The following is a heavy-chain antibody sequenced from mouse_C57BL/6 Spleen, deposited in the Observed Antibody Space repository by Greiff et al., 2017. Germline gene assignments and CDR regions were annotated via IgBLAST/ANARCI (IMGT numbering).Heavy chain of an antibody. Sequence: EVQGVESGGGLVKPGGSLKLSCAASGFTFSDYGMHWVRQAPEQGLEWVAYISRGSSTTNYADTVKGRFTISRDNAKNTLFLQLTSLRSEDTAMXYCAMKTFFDYWGQGTTLTVSS. CDR1: GFTFSDYG. J-gene: IGHJ2*01. CDR3: AMKTFFDY. V-gene: IGHV5-17*01. CDR2: ISRGSSTT.